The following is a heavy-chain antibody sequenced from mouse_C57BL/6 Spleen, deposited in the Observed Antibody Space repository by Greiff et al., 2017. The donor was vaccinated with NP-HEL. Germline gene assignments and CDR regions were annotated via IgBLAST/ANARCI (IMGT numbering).Heavy chain of an antibody. CDR3: AAIYDGFPWFAY. Sequence: VQLQQSGPELVKPGASVKIPCKASGYTFTDYNMDWVKQSHGKSLEWIGDINPNNGGTIYNQKFKGKATLTVDKSSSTAYMELRSLTSEDTAVYYCAAIYDGFPWFAYWGQGTLVTVAA. CDR1: GYTFTDYN. V-gene: IGHV1-18*01. D-gene: IGHD2-3*01. CDR2: INPNNGGT. J-gene: IGHJ3*01.